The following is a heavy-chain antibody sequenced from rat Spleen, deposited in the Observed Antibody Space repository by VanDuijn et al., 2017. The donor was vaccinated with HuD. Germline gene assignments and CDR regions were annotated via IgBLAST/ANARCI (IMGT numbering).Heavy chain of an antibody. Sequence: EVQLVESGGGLVQPGRSLKLSCAASGFTFSNYGMHWIRQAPTKGLEWVATISDDGSITYYRDSVKGRFTLSRDNAKNTLYLQMDSLRSEDTATYYCASRDYWGQGVMVTVSS. CDR3: ASRDY. CDR2: ISDDGSIT. J-gene: IGHJ2*01. V-gene: IGHV5-19*01. CDR1: GFTFSNYG.